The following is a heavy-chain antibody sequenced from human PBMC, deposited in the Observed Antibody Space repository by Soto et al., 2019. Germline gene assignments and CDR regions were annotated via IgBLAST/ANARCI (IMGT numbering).Heavy chain of an antibody. V-gene: IGHV4-39*01. CDR1: GGSISSSSYY. CDR3: ARHKPIQLWAYYYYMDV. D-gene: IGHD5-18*01. CDR2: IYYSGST. J-gene: IGHJ6*03. Sequence: SETLSLTCTVSGGSISSSSYYWGWIRQPPGKGLEWIGSIYYSGSTYYNPSLKSRVTISVDTSKNQFSLKLSSVTAADTAVYYCARHKPIQLWAYYYYMDVWGKGTTVTVSS.